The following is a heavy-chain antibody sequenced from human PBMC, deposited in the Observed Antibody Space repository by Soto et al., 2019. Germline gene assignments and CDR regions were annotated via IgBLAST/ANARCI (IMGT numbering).Heavy chain of an antibody. Sequence: GASVKVSCKASGGTFSSYAISWVRQAPGQGLEWMGGIIPIFGTANYAQKFQGRVTITADESTSTAYMELSSLRSEDTAVYYCARDHGRLRYFDWLLDYWGQGTLVTVSS. CDR2: IIPIFGTA. V-gene: IGHV1-69*13. CDR1: GGTFSSYA. J-gene: IGHJ4*02. CDR3: ARDHGRLRYFDWLLDY. D-gene: IGHD3-9*01.